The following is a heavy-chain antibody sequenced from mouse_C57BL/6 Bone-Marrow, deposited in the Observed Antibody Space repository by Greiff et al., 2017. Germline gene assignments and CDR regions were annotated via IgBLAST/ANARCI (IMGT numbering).Heavy chain of an antibody. CDR2: ISSGGDYI. CDR1: GFTFSSYA. D-gene: IGHD2-4*01. J-gene: IGHJ4*01. V-gene: IGHV5-9-1*02. Sequence: EVKLVESGEGLVKPGGSLKLSCAASGFTFSSYAMSWVRQTPEKRLEWVAYISSGGDYIYYADTVKGRFTISRDNARNTLYLQMSSLKSEDTAMYYCTRAPYYDYDGYYAMDYWGQGTSVTVSS. CDR3: TRAPYYDYDGYYAMDY.